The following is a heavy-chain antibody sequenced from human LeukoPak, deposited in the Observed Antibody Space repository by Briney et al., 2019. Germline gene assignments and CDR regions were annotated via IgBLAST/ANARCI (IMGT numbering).Heavy chain of an antibody. CDR2: ISAYNGNT. CDR1: GYTFTSYG. J-gene: IGHJ4*02. CDR3: ATGRVDGSGSYWDFDY. V-gene: IGHV1-18*01. Sequence: ASVKASCKASGYTFTSYGISWVRQAPGQGLEWMGWISAYNGNTNYAQKLQGRVTMTEDTSTDTAYMELSSLRSEDTAVYYCATGRVDGSGSYWDFDYWGQGTLVTVSS. D-gene: IGHD3-10*01.